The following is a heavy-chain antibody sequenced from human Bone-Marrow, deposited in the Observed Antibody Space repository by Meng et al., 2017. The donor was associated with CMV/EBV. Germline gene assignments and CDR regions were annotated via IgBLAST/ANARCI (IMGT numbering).Heavy chain of an antibody. CDR1: GYTFTGYY. J-gene: IGHJ4*02. CDR2: INPNSGGT. CDR3: ARVGKKPAAVEKGHFDY. D-gene: IGHD2-2*01. V-gene: IGHV1-2*02. Sequence: ASVKVSCKASGYTFTGYYMHWVRQAPGQGLEWIGWINPNSGGTNYAQKFQGRVTMTRDTSISTAYMELSRLRSDDTAVYYCARVGKKPAAVEKGHFDYWGQGTLVTVSS.